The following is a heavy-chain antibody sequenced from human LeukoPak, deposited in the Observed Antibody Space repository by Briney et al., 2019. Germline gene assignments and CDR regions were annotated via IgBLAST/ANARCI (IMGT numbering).Heavy chain of an antibody. J-gene: IGHJ4*02. CDR1: GYTFTGYY. CDR3: ARDRYSGYDRNFDY. V-gene: IGHV1-2*02. D-gene: IGHD5-12*01. Sequence: ASVKVSCKAFGYTFTGYYMHWVRQAPGQGLEWMGWINPNSGGTNYAQKFQGRVTMTRDTSISTAYMELSRLRSDDTAVYYCARDRYSGYDRNFDYWGQGTLVTVSS. CDR2: INPNSGGT.